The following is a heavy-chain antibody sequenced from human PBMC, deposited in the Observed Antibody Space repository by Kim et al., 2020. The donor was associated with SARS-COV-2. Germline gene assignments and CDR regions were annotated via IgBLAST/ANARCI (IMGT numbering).Heavy chain of an antibody. CDR1: GYTFTSYG. CDR2: ISAYNGNT. CDR3: ARDTLIAAATDYYYYGMDV. V-gene: IGHV1-18*04. D-gene: IGHD6-13*01. J-gene: IGHJ6*02. Sequence: ASVKVSCKASGYTFTSYGISWVRQAPGQGLEWMGWISAYNGNTNYAQKLQGRVTMTTDTSTSTAYMELRSLRSDDTAVYYCARDTLIAAATDYYYYGMDVWGQGTTVTVSS.